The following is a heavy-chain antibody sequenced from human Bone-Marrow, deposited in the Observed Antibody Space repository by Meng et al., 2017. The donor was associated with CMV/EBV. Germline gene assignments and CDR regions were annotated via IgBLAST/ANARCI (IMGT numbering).Heavy chain of an antibody. CDR3: ARVVPDYDSSGYGDY. J-gene: IGHJ4*02. Sequence: GESLKISCAASGFTFSSYEMNWVRQAPGKGLEWVSYISSSGSTIYYADSVKGRFTISRDNAKNSLYLQMNSLRAEDTAVYYCARVVPDYDSSGYGDYWGQGTLVTVPS. CDR1: GFTFSSYE. CDR2: ISSSGSTI. D-gene: IGHD3-22*01. V-gene: IGHV3-48*03.